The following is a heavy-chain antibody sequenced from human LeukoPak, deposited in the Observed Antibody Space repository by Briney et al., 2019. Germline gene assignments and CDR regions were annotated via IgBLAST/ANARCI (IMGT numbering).Heavy chain of an antibody. CDR3: TTVTAYCSSTSCYYYYYYYMDV. CDR1: GFIFSNAW. D-gene: IGHD2-2*01. Sequence: GGSLRLSCAASGFIFSNAWMSWVRQAPGKGLEWVGRIKSKTDGGITDYAAPVKGRFTISRDDSKNTLYLQMNSLKTEDTAVYYCTTVTAYCSSTSCYYYYYYYMDVWGKGTTVTVSS. V-gene: IGHV3-15*01. J-gene: IGHJ6*03. CDR2: IKSKTDGGIT.